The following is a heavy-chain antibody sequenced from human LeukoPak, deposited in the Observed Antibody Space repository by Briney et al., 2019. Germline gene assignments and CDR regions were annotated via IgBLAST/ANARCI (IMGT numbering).Heavy chain of an antibody. CDR3: ARKQLVPLAQSFDY. CDR1: GGSFSDYY. D-gene: IGHD6-6*01. CDR2: INHSGST. V-gene: IGHV4-34*01. J-gene: IGHJ4*02. Sequence: SETLSLTCAVYGGSFSDYYWSWIRQPPGKGLEWIGEINHSGSTNYNPSLNSRVTISVDTSKNQFSLKLNSLTAADTAVYYCARKQLVPLAQSFDYWGQETLVTVSS.